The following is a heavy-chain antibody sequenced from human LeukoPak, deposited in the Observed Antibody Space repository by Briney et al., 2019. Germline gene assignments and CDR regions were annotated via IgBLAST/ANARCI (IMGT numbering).Heavy chain of an antibody. V-gene: IGHV1-69*06. CDR1: GGTFISYA. CDR2: IIPIFGTA. Sequence: SVKVSCKASGGTFISYAISWVRQAPGQGLEWMGGIIPIFGTANYAQKFQGRVTITADKSTSTAYMELSSLRSEDTAVYYCARAVAGTGRPVDYWGQGTLVTVSS. D-gene: IGHD6-19*01. CDR3: ARAVAGTGRPVDY. J-gene: IGHJ4*02.